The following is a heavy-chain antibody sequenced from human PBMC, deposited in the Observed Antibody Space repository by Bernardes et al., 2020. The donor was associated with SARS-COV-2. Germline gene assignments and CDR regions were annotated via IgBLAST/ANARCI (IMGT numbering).Heavy chain of an antibody. D-gene: IGHD2-15*01. Sequence: GWSLRLSCSASGFAFSRNAMHWVRQAPGKGLEYVSTISSNGKTIHYADSVKGRFTISRDNSKNTLYLQMSSLRSEDTAVYYCVKDYGERCSGDICYYYHMDVWGKGTTVTVSS. CDR1: GFAFSRNA. CDR3: VKDYGERCSGDICYYYHMDV. V-gene: IGHV3-64D*06. CDR2: ISSNGKTI. J-gene: IGHJ6*03.